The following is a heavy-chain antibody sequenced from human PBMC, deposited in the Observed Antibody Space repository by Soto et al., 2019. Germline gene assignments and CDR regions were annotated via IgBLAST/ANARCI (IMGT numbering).Heavy chain of an antibody. CDR2: IYYSGSN. Sequence: SATLSLTCTFSCGSIISGDYYLSCILQPPGKGMAWIEYIYYSGSNYYNPSLKSRVTISVDTSKNQSSMKLSSVTAADTAVYYCARVLYYGSGREFDPWGKGTLVTVSS. CDR3: ARVLYYGSGREFDP. J-gene: IGHJ5*02. V-gene: IGHV4-30-4*01. CDR1: CGSIISGDYY. D-gene: IGHD3-10*01.